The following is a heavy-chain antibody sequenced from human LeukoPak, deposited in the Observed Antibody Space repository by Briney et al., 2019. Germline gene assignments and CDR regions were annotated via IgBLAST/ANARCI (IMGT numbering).Heavy chain of an antibody. CDR1: GFTFSSYG. V-gene: IGHV3-30*03. D-gene: IGHD6-19*01. CDR2: ISYDGSNK. CDR3: AREQWLDAFDI. Sequence: GRSLRLSCAASGFTFSSYGMHWVRQAPGKGLEWVAVISYDGSNKYYAGSVKGRFTISRDNSKNTLYLQMNSLRAEDTAVYYCAREQWLDAFDIWGQGTMVTVSS. J-gene: IGHJ3*02.